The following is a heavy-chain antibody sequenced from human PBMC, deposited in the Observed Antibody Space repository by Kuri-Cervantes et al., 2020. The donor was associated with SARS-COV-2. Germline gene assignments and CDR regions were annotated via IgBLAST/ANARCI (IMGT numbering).Heavy chain of an antibody. Sequence: ESLKLSCTVPAGSISSSSYYWGWIRQPPGKGLVWIGSIYYSGSTYYNPSLKSRVTISVDTSKNQFSLKLSSVTAADTAVYYCARTPIWDSGWYPPDYWGQGTLVTVSS. D-gene: IGHD6-19*01. CDR1: AGSISSSSYY. CDR2: IYYSGST. J-gene: IGHJ4*02. V-gene: IGHV4-39*07. CDR3: ARTPIWDSGWYPPDY.